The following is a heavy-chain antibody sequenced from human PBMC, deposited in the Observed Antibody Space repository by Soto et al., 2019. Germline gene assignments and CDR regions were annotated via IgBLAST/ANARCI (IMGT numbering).Heavy chain of an antibody. D-gene: IGHD5-12*01. J-gene: IGHJ4*02. V-gene: IGHV3-30*18. Sequence: GGSLRLSCEASRFSFSDYVIHWIRQAPGKGLEWVAAISYDGSKTYYADSVKGRFTISRDNSKNTLDLQMNSLRVEDTAVYYCTKGIPMATIMTASDNWGQGTLVTVSS. CDR1: RFSFSDYV. CDR2: ISYDGSKT. CDR3: TKGIPMATIMTASDN.